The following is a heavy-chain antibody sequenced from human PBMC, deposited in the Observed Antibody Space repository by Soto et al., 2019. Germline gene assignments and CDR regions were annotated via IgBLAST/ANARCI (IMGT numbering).Heavy chain of an antibody. D-gene: IGHD3-22*01. Sequence: PSETLSLTCTVSGGSISSYYWSWIRQPPGKGLEWIGYIYYSGSTNYNPSLKSRVTMTRDTSTSTVYMELSSLRSEDTAVYCCARDGGYRNWFDPWGQGTLVTVSS. V-gene: IGHV4-59*01. CDR3: ARDGGYRNWFDP. J-gene: IGHJ5*02. CDR1: GGSISSYY. CDR2: IYYSGST.